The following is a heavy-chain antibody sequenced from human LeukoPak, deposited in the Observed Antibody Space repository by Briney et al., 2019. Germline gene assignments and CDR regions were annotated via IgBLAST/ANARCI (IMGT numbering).Heavy chain of an antibody. CDR2: INPNGGST. CDR3: ARTMVRGVNHYFDY. V-gene: IGHV1-46*01. CDR1: RYIFTSYY. Sequence: ASVKVSCKASRYIFTSYYLHWVRQAPGQGLEWMGVINPNGGSTSYAQKLQGRVTVTGDTSTSTVYMELSGLRSEDAAIYYCARTMVRGVNHYFDYWGQGTLVTVSS. J-gene: IGHJ4*02. D-gene: IGHD3-10*01.